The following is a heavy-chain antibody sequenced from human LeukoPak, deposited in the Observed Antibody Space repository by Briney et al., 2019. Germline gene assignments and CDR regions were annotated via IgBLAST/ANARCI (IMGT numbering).Heavy chain of an antibody. J-gene: IGHJ5*02. Sequence: GASVKVSCXASGYTFTSYDINWVRQANGQGLEWMGWMNPNSGNTGYAQKFQGRVTMTRNTSISTAYMELSSLRSEDTAVYYCARGRITIFGVADNWFDPRGQGTLVTVSS. V-gene: IGHV1-8*01. CDR2: MNPNSGNT. D-gene: IGHD3-3*01. CDR3: ARGRITIFGVADNWFDP. CDR1: GYTFTSYD.